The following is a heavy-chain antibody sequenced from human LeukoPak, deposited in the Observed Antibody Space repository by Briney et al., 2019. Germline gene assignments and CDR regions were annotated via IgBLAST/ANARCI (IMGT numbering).Heavy chain of an antibody. CDR1: GYSFTSYW. D-gene: IGHD4-17*01. V-gene: IGHV5-51*01. CDR2: IYPGDSDT. CDR3: ARLFYGDYVGGIYFDY. Sequence: GESLKISCKGSGYSFTSYWIGWVRQMPGKGLEWMGIIYPGDSDTRYSPSFQGQVTISADKSIRTAYLQWSSLKASDTAMYYCARLFYGDYVGGIYFDYWGQGTLVTVSS. J-gene: IGHJ4*02.